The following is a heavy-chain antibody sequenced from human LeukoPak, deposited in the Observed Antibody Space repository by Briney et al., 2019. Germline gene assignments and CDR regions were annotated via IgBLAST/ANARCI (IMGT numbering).Heavy chain of an antibody. D-gene: IGHD2-21*01. J-gene: IGHJ5*02. Sequence: GGSLRLSCAASGFTLSSYAMHWVRQAPGKGLEWVAVISYDGSNKYYADSVKGRFTISRDNSKNTLYLQMNSLRAEDTAVYYCARAFRIVVGWFDPWGQGSLVTVSS. CDR2: ISYDGSNK. CDR1: GFTLSSYA. V-gene: IGHV3-30-3*01. CDR3: ARAFRIVVGWFDP.